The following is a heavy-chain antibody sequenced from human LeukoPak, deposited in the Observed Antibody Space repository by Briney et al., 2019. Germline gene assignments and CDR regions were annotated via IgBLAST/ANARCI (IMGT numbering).Heavy chain of an antibody. J-gene: IGHJ6*03. Sequence: SGGSLRLSCAASGFTFSSYSMNWVRQAPGKGLEWVSYISSSSSTIYYADSVKGRFTISRDNAKNSLYLQMNSLRAEDTAVYYCARGPRGSGSRRYYYMDVWGKGTTVTVSS. V-gene: IGHV3-48*01. D-gene: IGHD1-26*01. CDR2: ISSSSSTI. CDR3: ARGPRGSGSRRYYYMDV. CDR1: GFTFSSYS.